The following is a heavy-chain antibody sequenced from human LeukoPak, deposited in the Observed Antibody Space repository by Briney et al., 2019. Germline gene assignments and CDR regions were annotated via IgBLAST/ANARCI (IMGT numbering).Heavy chain of an antibody. CDR1: GGSVSSGNYY. V-gene: IGHV4-31*03. J-gene: IGHJ5*02. CDR3: ARDTRLRGTNWFDP. Sequence: SEALSLTCTVSGGSVSSGNYYWSWIRQHPGKGLEWIGYVSHSGPTDINPSLKSRATIAVDTSTNQFSLRLTSVTAADTAIYYCARDTRLRGTNWFDPWGQGTLVTVSS. CDR2: VSHSGPT. D-gene: IGHD4-17*01.